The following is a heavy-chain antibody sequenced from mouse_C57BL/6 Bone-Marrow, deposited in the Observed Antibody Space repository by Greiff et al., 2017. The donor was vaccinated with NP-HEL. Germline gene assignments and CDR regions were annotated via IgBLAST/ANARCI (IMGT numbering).Heavy chain of an antibody. Sequence: VQLKESGPGLVKPSQSLSLTCSVTGYSITSGYYWNWIRQFPGNKLEWMGYISYDGSNNYNPSLKNRISITRDTSKNQFFLKLNSVTTEDTATYYCARCDYGWFAYWGQGTLVTVSA. CDR1: GYSITSGYY. D-gene: IGHD2-4*01. V-gene: IGHV3-6*01. CDR2: ISYDGSN. J-gene: IGHJ3*01. CDR3: ARCDYGWFAY.